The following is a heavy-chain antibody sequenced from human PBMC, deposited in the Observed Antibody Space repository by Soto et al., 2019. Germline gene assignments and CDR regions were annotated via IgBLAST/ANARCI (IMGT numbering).Heavy chain of an antibody. CDR1: GFTFSSYG. Sequence: GGSLRLSCAASGFTFSSYGMHWVRQAPGKGLEWVAVISYDGSNKYYADSVKGRFTISRDNSKNTLYLQMNSLRAEDTAVYYCAKDSAAKLELPDYWGQGTLVTVSS. CDR3: AKDSAAKLELPDY. V-gene: IGHV3-30*18. J-gene: IGHJ4*02. D-gene: IGHD1-7*01. CDR2: ISYDGSNK.